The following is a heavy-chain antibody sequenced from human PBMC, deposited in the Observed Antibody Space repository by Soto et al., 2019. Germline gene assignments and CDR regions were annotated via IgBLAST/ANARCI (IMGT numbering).Heavy chain of an antibody. D-gene: IGHD3-3*01. V-gene: IGHV1-3*01. J-gene: IGHJ4*02. CDR2: INAGNGNT. CDR3: ARGYDFWSGYYRGHYFDY. Sequence: ASVKVSCRASGYTFTSYAMHWVRQAPGKRLEWMGWINAGNGNTKYSQKFQGRVTITRDTSASTAYMELSSLRSEDTAVYYCARGYDFWSGYYRGHYFDYWGQGTLVTVSS. CDR1: GYTFTSYA.